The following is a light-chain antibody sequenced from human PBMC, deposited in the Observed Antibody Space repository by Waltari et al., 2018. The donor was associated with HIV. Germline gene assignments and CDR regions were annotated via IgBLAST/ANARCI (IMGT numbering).Light chain of an antibody. J-gene: IGKJ1*01. CDR1: QSVSSY. CDR2: DAF. CDR3: QQRSNWPPWT. V-gene: IGKV3-11*01. Sequence: EIVLTQSPATLSLSPGERATLSCRASQSVSSYLAWYQQKPGQAPRLLIYDAFKRATGIPARFSGSVSGTDFTLTISSLEPEDFAVYYCQQRSNWPPWTFGQGTKVEIK.